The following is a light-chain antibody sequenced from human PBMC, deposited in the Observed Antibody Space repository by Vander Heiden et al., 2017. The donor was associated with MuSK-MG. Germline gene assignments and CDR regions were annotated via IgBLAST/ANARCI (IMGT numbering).Light chain of an antibody. CDR3: QQYRAAPPMYS. V-gene: IGKV3-20*01. CDR2: GAS. CDR1: QSVTSNY. Sequence: EIVLTQSPGTLSLSPGERATLSCRASQSVTSNYLAWYQQKPGQAPRLLIYGASRRATGIPDRFSGGGSGTDFTLTVSRLEPDDSAVYYCQQYRAAPPMYSFGQWTKLEIK. J-gene: IGKJ2*03.